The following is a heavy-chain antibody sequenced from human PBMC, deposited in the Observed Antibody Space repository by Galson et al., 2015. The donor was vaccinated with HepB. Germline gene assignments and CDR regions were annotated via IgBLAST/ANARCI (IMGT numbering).Heavy chain of an antibody. J-gene: IGHJ4*02. V-gene: IGHV4-59*01. Sequence: LSLTCTVSGGSISSYYWSWIRQSPGKGLEWIGYIDYSGSTNYNPSLKSRVTISVDTSKNQFPLKLASVTAADTAIYYCARSGRKGGWGPVDYWGQGTLVTVSS. CDR2: IDYSGST. D-gene: IGHD1-14*01. CDR1: GGSISSYY. CDR3: ARSGRKGGWGPVDY.